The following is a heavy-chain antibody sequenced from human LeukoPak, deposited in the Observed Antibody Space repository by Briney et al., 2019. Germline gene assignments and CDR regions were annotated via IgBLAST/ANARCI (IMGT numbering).Heavy chain of an antibody. CDR1: GYTFTGYY. D-gene: IGHD3-10*01. CDR2: INPNNGGT. V-gene: IGHV1-2*02. Sequence: GASVKVSFKASGYTFTGYYMHWVRQAPGQGLEWMGWINPNNGGTNYAQKFQGRVTMTRDTSISTAYMELSRLRSDGTALYYCARDSGSGSYHYWGQGTLVTVSS. CDR3: ARDSGSGSYHY. J-gene: IGHJ4*02.